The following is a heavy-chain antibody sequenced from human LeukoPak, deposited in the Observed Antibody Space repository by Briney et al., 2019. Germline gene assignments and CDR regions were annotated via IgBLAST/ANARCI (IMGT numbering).Heavy chain of an antibody. J-gene: IGHJ4*02. Sequence: SETLSLTCTVSLDSTTSNFWSWVRQPPGKGLEWIGEIHRSGSPNYNPSLQSRVTMSIDRSRNQIVLELSSVTAADTAVYYCAREILGGFNPGAYWGQGTLVTVSS. V-gene: IGHV4-4*02. CDR2: IHRSGSP. CDR1: LDSTTSNF. CDR3: AREILGGFNPGAY. D-gene: IGHD1-14*01.